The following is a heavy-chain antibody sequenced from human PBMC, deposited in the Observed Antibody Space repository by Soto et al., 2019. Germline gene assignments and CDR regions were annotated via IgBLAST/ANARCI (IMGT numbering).Heavy chain of an antibody. CDR3: AREPLLGSGGGLYSYGRDA. D-gene: IGHD3-16*01. CDR1: GFTFSSYA. Sequence: SLRLSCAASGFTFSSYAMHWVRQAPGKGLEWVAVISYDGSNKYYADSVKGRFTISRDNSKNTLYLQMNSLRAEDTAVYYCAREPLLGSGGGLYSYGRDAGGKGPPVT. CDR2: ISYDGSNK. J-gene: IGHJ6*04. V-gene: IGHV3-30-3*01.